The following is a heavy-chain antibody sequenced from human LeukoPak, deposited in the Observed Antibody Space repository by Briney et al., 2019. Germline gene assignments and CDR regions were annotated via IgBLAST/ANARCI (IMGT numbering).Heavy chain of an antibody. CDR3: AKVPGGAYVDS. J-gene: IGHJ4*02. V-gene: IGHV3-53*01. Sequence: PGGSLRLSCAASGFTVSSNDMGWVRQAPGKGLEWVSVIHTNGNTYYAASVQGRVTISRDETQNTLYLEMNSLRADDMAVFYCAKVPGGAYVDSWGQGTLVTVSS. CDR2: IHTNGNT. D-gene: IGHD2-8*02. CDR1: GFTVSSND.